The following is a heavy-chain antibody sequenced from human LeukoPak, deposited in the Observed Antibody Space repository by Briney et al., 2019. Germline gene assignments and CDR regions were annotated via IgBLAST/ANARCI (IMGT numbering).Heavy chain of an antibody. CDR3: ARRWRIAAAGTAFDI. CDR1: GGSISSYY. J-gene: IGHJ3*02. V-gene: IGHV4-59*08. CDR2: IYYSGST. Sequence: PSETLSLTCTVSGGSISSYYWSWIRQPPGKGLEWIGYIYYSGSTNYNPSLKSRVTISVDTSKNQFSLKLSSVTAADTAVYYCARRWRIAAAGTAFDIWGQGTMVTVSS. D-gene: IGHD6-13*01.